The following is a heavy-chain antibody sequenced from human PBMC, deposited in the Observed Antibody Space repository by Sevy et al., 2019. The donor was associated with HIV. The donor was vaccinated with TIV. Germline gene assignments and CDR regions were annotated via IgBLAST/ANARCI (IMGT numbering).Heavy chain of an antibody. CDR3: AKEWTLLSDWYGEFDY. V-gene: IGHV3-23*01. CDR2: ISNSGANT. J-gene: IGHJ4*02. D-gene: IGHD6-19*01. CDR1: GFTFTNYG. Sequence: GGSLRLSCAASGFTFTNYGMHWVRQAPGKGLEWVSGISNSGANTYYADSVRGGFTVSRYNSKNTVYLQLNSLRAEDTAIYYCAKEWTLLSDWYGEFDYWGQGTLVTVSS.